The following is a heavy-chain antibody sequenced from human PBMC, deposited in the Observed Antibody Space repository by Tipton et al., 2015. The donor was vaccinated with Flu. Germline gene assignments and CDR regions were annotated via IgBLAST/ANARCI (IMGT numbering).Heavy chain of an antibody. Sequence: SLRLSCATSGFTFTNYWMSWIRQAPRKGLEWVAHISQDGSEKFYVDSVKGRFTVSRDNARNSLYLQMNSLRDEDTALYYCALSRTLDYWGQGTLVTVSS. D-gene: IGHD5/OR15-5a*01. V-gene: IGHV3-7*01. J-gene: IGHJ4*02. CDR1: GFTFTNYW. CDR3: ALSRTLDY. CDR2: ISQDGSEK.